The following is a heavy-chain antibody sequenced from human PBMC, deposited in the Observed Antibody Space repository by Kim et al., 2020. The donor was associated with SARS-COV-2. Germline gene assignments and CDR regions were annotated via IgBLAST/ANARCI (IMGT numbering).Heavy chain of an antibody. Sequence: GGSLRLSCAASGFTFNKYAMNWVRQAPGKGLEWVSDISGRAATTDYADSVKGRFTISRDNSKNTLYLQMSNLRAEDTAVYYCAKAGGDNGNSYYFYAMDVWGQGTTVAVSS. D-gene: IGHD1-1*01. CDR2: ISGRAATT. J-gene: IGHJ6*02. V-gene: IGHV3-23*01. CDR3: AKAGGDNGNSYYFYAMDV. CDR1: GFTFNKYA.